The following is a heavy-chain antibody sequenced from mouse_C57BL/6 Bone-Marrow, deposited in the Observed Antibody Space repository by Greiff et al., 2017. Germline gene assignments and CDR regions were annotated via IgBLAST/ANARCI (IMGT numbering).Heavy chain of an antibody. CDR2: ISRGSSTI. V-gene: IGHV5-17*01. D-gene: IGHD1-1*01. J-gene: IGHJ1*03. CDR3: ARNRDYDGSSYGYFDV. CDR1: GFTFSDYG. Sequence: EVQLVESGGGLVKPGGSLKLSCAASGFTFSDYGMHWVSQAPEQGLEWVAYISRGSSTIYYADTVKGRFTISRDNAKNTLFLQRTRLRSEDTAMYYCARNRDYDGSSYGYFDVWGTGTTVTVSS.